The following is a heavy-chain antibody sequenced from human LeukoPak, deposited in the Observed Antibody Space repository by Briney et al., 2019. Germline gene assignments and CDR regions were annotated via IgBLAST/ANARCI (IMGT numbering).Heavy chain of an antibody. CDR2: IIPIFGTA. CDR1: GGTFSSYA. D-gene: IGHD3-22*01. Sequence: SVKVSCKASGGTFSSYAISWVRQAPGQGLEWMGGIIPIFGTANYAQKFQGRVTITADKSTSTAYMELSSLRSEDTAVYYCARALWSQYYYDSSGYSTFDYWGQGTLVTVSS. J-gene: IGHJ4*02. V-gene: IGHV1-69*06. CDR3: ARALWSQYYYDSSGYSTFDY.